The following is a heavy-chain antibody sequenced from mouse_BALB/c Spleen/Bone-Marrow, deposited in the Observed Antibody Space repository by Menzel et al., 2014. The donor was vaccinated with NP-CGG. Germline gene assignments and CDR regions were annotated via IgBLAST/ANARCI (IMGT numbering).Heavy chain of an antibody. CDR3: ARGGGNYEGAWFAY. V-gene: IGHV5-4*02. CDR2: ISDGGSYT. J-gene: IGHJ3*01. CDR1: GFTFSGYY. Sequence: EVKVEESGGGLVKPGGSLKLSCAASGFTFSGYYMYWVRQTPERRLEWVATISDGGSYTYYPDSVKGRFTISRDNAKNNLYLQMSSLKSEDTAMYYCARGGGNYEGAWFAYWGQGTLVTVSA. D-gene: IGHD2-1*01.